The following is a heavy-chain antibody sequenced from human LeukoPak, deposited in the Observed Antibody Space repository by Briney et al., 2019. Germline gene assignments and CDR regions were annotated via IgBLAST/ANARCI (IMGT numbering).Heavy chain of an antibody. J-gene: IGHJ4*02. Sequence: PGGSLRLSCVVSGFTFSSHSVNWVRQAPGKGLEWVLSITTSNYIFYAESVKGRFTISRDNAKNSLYLQVTSLRAEDTAVYYCVREQARAGSFDYWGQGTLVTVSS. CDR1: GFTFSSHS. CDR3: VREQARAGSFDY. CDR2: ITTSNYI. D-gene: IGHD6-19*01. V-gene: IGHV3-21*01.